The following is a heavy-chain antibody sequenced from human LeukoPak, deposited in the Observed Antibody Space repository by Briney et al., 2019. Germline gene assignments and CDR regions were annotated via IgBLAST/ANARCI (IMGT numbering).Heavy chain of an antibody. CDR3: ARTTVVKSRAFDI. CDR1: GGSISSYY. V-gene: IGHV4-59*08. D-gene: IGHD4-23*01. J-gene: IGHJ3*02. CDR2: IYYSGST. Sequence: ASETLSLTCTVSGGSISSYYWSWIRQPPGKGLEWIGYIYYSGSTNYNPSLKSRVTISVDTSKNQFSLKLSSVTAADTAVYYCARTTVVKSRAFDIWGQGTMVTVSS.